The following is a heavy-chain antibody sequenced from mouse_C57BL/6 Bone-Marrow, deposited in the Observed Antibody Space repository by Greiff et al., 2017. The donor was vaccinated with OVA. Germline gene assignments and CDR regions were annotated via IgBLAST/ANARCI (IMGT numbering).Heavy chain of an antibody. J-gene: IGHJ4*01. Sequence: QVQLQQPGAELVKPGASVKLSCKASGYTFTSYWMHWVKQRPGRGLEWIGRIDPNSGGTKYNEKFESKATLTVDKPSSTAYMQLSSLTSEDSAVYYCAREVNGNYYYAMDYWGQGTSVTVAS. D-gene: IGHD2-1*01. CDR2: IDPNSGGT. CDR1: GYTFTSYW. V-gene: IGHV1-72*01. CDR3: AREVNGNYYYAMDY.